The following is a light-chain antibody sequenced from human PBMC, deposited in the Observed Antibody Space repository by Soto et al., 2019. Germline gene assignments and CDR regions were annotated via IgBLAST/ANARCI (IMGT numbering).Light chain of an antibody. J-gene: IGLJ2*01. CDR2: EVS. Sequence: QSALTQPPSASGSPGQSVTISCTGTSSDVGGYNSVSWYQQHPGQAPKLMISEVSKRPSGVPDRFSGSKSGNTASLTVSGLQAEDEADYYCSSFAGNNNLVFGGGTKLTVL. V-gene: IGLV2-8*01. CDR1: SSDVGGYNS. CDR3: SSFAGNNNLV.